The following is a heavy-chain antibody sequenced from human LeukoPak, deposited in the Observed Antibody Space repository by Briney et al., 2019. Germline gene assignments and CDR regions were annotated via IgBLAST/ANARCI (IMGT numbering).Heavy chain of an antibody. CDR3: ARGFELRPFDY. CDR1: GGSFSGYY. CDR2: INHSGST. D-gene: IGHD1-7*01. Sequence: SETLSLTCAVYGGSFSGYYWSWIRQPPGRGLEWIGEINHSGSTNYNPSLKSRVTISVDTSKNQFSLKLSSVTAADTAVYYCARGFELRPFDYWGQGTLVTVSS. J-gene: IGHJ4*02. V-gene: IGHV4-34*01.